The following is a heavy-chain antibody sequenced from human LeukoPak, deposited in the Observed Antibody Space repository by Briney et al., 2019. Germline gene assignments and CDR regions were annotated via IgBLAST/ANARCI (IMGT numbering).Heavy chain of an antibody. CDR2: TSYDGSNK. CDR1: GFTFSSYA. V-gene: IGHV3-30*04. D-gene: IGHD2-2*01. Sequence: PGRSLRLSCAASGFTFSSYAMHWVRQAPGKGLEWVAVTSYDGSNKYYADSVKGRFTISRDISKNTLYLQMNSLRAEDTAVYYCARDTTGYCSSTSCHDYFQHWGQGTLVTVSS. J-gene: IGHJ1*01. CDR3: ARDTTGYCSSTSCHDYFQH.